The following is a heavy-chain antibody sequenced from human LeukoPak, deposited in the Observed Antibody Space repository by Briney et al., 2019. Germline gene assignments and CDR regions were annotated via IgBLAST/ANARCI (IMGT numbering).Heavy chain of an antibody. CDR3: AREHSSSWGQFDY. V-gene: IGHV1-18*01. CDR2: FNPENGNT. CDR1: GYSFVGYG. J-gene: IGHJ4*02. Sequence: EASVKVSCKASGYSFVGYGITWVRQAPGQGLEWMGWFNPENGNTNYAQKVQGRVTMTADTSTSTSYMELRSLRSDDTAVYYCAREHSSSWGQFDYWGQGTLVTVSS. D-gene: IGHD6-13*01.